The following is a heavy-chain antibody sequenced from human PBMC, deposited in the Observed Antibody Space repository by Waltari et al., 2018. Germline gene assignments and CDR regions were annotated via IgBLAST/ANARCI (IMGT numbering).Heavy chain of an antibody. CDR2: MYFRGST. J-gene: IGHJ4*02. CDR1: GGPIRTTRYY. D-gene: IGHD3-16*02. Sequence: QLHLLESGPGLVRPSATLSLPCPVPGGPIRTTRYYWGWVRQPPGKGLEWIGAMYFRGSTYYNPSLKSRVTMSVDTSKNQFSLNLTSVTAADTALYFCARHSPRYGGLPMGDFSLFLDYWGQGTLVTVSS. V-gene: IGHV4-39*01. CDR3: ARHSPRYGGLPMGDFSLFLDY.